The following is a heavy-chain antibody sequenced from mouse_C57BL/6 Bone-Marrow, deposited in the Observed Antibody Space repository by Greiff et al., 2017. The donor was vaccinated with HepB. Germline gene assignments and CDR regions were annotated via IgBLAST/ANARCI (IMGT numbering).Heavy chain of an antibody. J-gene: IGHJ3*01. V-gene: IGHV14-4*01. CDR1: GFNIKDDY. CDR2: IDPENGDT. Sequence: SGAELVRPGASVKLSCTASGFNIKDDYMHWVKQRPAQGLEWIGWIDPENGDTEYASKFQGKATITADTSSNTAYLQLSSLTSEDTAVYYCTSDGYYPAWFAYWGQGTLVTVSA. CDR3: TSDGYYPAWFAY. D-gene: IGHD2-3*01.